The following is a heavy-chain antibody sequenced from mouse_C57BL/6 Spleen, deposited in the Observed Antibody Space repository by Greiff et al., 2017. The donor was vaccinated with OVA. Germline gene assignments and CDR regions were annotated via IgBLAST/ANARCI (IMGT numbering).Heavy chain of an antibody. D-gene: IGHD3-2*02. J-gene: IGHJ3*01. Sequence: QVHVKQPGAELVRPGSSVKLSCKASGYTFTSYWMHWVKQRPIQGLEWIGKIDPSDSETHYNQKFKDKATLTVDKSSSTAYMQLSSLTSEDSAVYYWATDSSGYGGFAYWGQGTLVTVSA. V-gene: IGHV1-52*01. CDR1: GYTFTSYW. CDR2: IDPSDSET. CDR3: ATDSSGYGGFAY.